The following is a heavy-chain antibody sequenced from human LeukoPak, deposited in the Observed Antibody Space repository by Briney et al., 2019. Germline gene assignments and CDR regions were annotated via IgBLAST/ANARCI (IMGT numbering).Heavy chain of an antibody. CDR2: INPNSGGT. Sequence: GASVKVSCKASGYTFTGYYMHWVRQAPGQGLEWMGRINPNSGGTNYAQKFQGRVTMTRDPSISPAYMELSRLRSDDTAVYYCARVVNWGSGPFDYWGQGALVTVSS. CDR3: ARVVNWGSGPFDY. D-gene: IGHD7-27*01. J-gene: IGHJ4*02. CDR1: GYTFTGYY. V-gene: IGHV1-2*06.